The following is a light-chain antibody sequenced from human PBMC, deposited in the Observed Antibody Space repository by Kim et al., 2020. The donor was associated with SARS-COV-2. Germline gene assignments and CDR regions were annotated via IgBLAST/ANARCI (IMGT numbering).Light chain of an antibody. J-gene: IGLJ3*02. Sequence: AQGKRDRLTCGGNNIESKSVHWYQEKPGQAPVLVIYYDSDRPSGIPERFSGSNSGNTATLTISRVEAGDEADYYCQVWDSSSDHPVFGGGTQLTVL. CDR1: NIESKS. V-gene: IGLV3-21*04. CDR2: YDS. CDR3: QVWDSSSDHPV.